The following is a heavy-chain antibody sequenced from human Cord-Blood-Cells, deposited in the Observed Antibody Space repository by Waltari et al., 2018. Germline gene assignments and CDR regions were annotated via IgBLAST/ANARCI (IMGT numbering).Heavy chain of an antibody. CDR1: GYTFTSYA. CDR3: ARFHPTKDDAFDI. V-gene: IGHV1-3*01. CDR2: INAGNGNT. J-gene: IGHJ3*02. Sequence: QVQLVQSGAEVKKPGASVKASCKASGYTFTSYAIHWVRKAPGQRLEWMGWINAGNGNTKYSQKFQGRVTITRDTSASTAYMELSSLRSEDTAVYYCARFHPTKDDAFDIWGQGTMVTVSS.